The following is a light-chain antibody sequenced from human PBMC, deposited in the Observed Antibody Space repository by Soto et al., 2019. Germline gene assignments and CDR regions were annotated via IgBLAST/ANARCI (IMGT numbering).Light chain of an antibody. V-gene: IGKV1-39*01. CDR3: QQFDTYRT. Sequence: DIQMTQSPSSLSASVGDRVTITCRASQSISSYLNWYQQKPGKAPKLLIYAASSLQSGVPSRFSGSGSGTDFTLTISSLQPDDFGTYYCQQFDTYRTFGQGTKVDIK. CDR1: QSISSY. J-gene: IGKJ1*01. CDR2: AAS.